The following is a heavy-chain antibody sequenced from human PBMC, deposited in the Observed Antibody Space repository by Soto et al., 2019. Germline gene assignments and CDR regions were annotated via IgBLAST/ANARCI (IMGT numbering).Heavy chain of an antibody. J-gene: IGHJ6*02. D-gene: IGHD4-17*01. CDR1: GFTFDDYA. CDR2: ISWNSGSI. CDR3: ARWKTTVTGYYYGMDV. Sequence: GGSLRLSCAASGFTFDDYAMHWVRQAPGKGLEWVSGISWNSGSIGYADSVKGRFTISRDNAKNSLYLQMNSLRAEDTALYYCARWKTTVTGYYYGMDVWGQGTTVTVSS. V-gene: IGHV3-9*01.